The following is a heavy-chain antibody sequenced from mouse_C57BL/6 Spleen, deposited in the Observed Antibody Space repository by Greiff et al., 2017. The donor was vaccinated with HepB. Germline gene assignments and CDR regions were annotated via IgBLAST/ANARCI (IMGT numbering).Heavy chain of an antibody. D-gene: IGHD4-1*01. CDR3: AREGTGTNFGC. CDR1: GYTFTSYW. CDR2: IYPADSET. V-gene: IGHV1-61*01. Sequence: VKLQQPGAELVRPGSSVKLSCKASGYTFTSYWMGWVKQRPGQGLEWIGNIYPADSETHYNQKFKDKATLTVDKSSSTAYMQLSSLTSEDSAVYCCAREGTGTNFGCWGQGTTLTVSS. J-gene: IGHJ2*01.